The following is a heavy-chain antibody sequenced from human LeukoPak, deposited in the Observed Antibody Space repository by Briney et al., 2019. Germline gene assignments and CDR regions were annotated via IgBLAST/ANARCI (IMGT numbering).Heavy chain of an antibody. J-gene: IGHJ4*02. D-gene: IGHD5-18*01. V-gene: IGHV4-34*01. CDR3: ARDTYIYGSPAYYFDY. CDR2: INHSGST. CDR1: GGSFSGYY. Sequence: SETLSLTCAVYGGSFSGYYWSWIRQPPGKGLEWIGEINHSGSTNYNPSLKSRVTMSVDTSKNQFSLKLTSVTAADTAVYYCARDTYIYGSPAYYFDYWGQGTLVTVSS.